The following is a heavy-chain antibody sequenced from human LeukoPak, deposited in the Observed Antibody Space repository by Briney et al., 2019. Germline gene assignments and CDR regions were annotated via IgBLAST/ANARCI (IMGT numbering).Heavy chain of an antibody. Sequence: SVKVSCEASGGTFSSYGISWVRQAPGQGLEWMGGIIPIFGTANYAQKFQGRVTITADESTSTAYMELSSLRSEDTAVYYCARVSSRRLLLEWLPSDYYYYYMDVWGKGTTVTVSS. D-gene: IGHD3-3*01. V-gene: IGHV1-69*13. CDR3: ARVSSRRLLLEWLPSDYYYYYMDV. CDR1: GGTFSSYG. J-gene: IGHJ6*03. CDR2: IIPIFGTA.